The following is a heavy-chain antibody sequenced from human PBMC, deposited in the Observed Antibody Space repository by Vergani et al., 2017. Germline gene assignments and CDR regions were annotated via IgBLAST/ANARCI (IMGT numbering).Heavy chain of an antibody. Sequence: EVQLVESGGGLVKPGGSLRLSCAASGFTFSSYSMNWVRQAPGKGLEWVSSISSSSSYIYYADSVKGRFTISRDNAKNSLYLQMNSLRAEDTAVYYCARAGYGDYGGYFDYWGQGTLVTVSS. V-gene: IGHV3-21*01. CDR3: ARAGYGDYGGYFDY. D-gene: IGHD4-17*01. CDR1: GFTFSSYS. CDR2: ISSSSSYI. J-gene: IGHJ4*02.